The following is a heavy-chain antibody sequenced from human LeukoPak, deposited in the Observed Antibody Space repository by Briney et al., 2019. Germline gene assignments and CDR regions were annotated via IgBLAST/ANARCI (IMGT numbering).Heavy chain of an antibody. V-gene: IGHV4-61*02. CDR1: GGSISSGSYY. CDR3: ARTYYDFWSAVLGAFDI. D-gene: IGHD3-3*01. Sequence: SETLSLTCTVSGGSISSGSYYWSWIRQPAGKGLEWIGRIYTSGSTNYNPSLKSRVTISVDTSKNQFSLKLSSVTAADTAVYYCARTYYDFWSAVLGAFDIWGQGTMVTVSS. J-gene: IGHJ3*02. CDR2: IYTSGST.